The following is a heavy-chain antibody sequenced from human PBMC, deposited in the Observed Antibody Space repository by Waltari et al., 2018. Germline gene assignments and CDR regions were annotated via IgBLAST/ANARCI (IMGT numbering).Heavy chain of an antibody. D-gene: IGHD6-19*01. CDR3: ARHGVIAVAGSDAFDI. CDR1: VGSISSNSYY. Sequence: QLQLQESGPGLVKPSETLSLTCRVSVGSISSNSYYWGWIRQSPGKVLEWIGSIYYSGSTYYNPSLKSRVTISVDTSKNQFSLKLRSVTVADTAVYYCARHGVIAVAGSDAFDIWGQGTRVTVSS. J-gene: IGHJ3*02. CDR2: IYYSGST. V-gene: IGHV4-39*01.